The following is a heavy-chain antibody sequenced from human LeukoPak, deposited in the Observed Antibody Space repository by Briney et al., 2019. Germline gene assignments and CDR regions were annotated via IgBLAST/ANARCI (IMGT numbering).Heavy chain of an antibody. CDR1: GGSFSGYY. CDR3: VTYWSTGTSDY. Sequence: NSSGTLSLTCAVYGGSFSGYYWTWLRQPPGKALEWIGEITHTGSTNYNPSLKSRVTISVDTSKNQFSLNLSSVTAADTAVYYCVTYWSTGTSDYWGQGTLVTVSS. V-gene: IGHV4-34*01. D-gene: IGHD2-8*02. J-gene: IGHJ4*02. CDR2: ITHTGST.